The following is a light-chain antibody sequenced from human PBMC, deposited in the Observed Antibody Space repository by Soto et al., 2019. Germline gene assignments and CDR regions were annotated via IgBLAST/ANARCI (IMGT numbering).Light chain of an antibody. V-gene: IGKV1-27*01. Sequence: DIQMTQSPSSLSASVGDRVTITCRASQAINNYLAWYLQKTGTVPKLLIYAASTLQSGVPSRFSGSGSGTDFTLTISSLQPEDVATYYCQEYDSAPLTFGGGTKVEIK. CDR3: QEYDSAPLT. J-gene: IGKJ4*01. CDR1: QAINNY. CDR2: AAS.